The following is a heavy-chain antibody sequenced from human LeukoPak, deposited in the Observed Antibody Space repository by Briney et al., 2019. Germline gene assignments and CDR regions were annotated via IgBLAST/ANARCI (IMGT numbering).Heavy chain of an antibody. J-gene: IGHJ6*03. V-gene: IGHV1-18*04. CDR2: ISAYNGNT. D-gene: IGHD5-18*01. CDR1: GYSFTDYC. Sequence: ASVKVSCKASGYSFTDYCVHWVRQAPGQGLEWMGWISAYNGNTNYAQKLQGRVTMTTDTSTSAAYMELRNLRSDDTAVYYCGRIEVQLYYYYMDVWGKGTTVTISS. CDR3: GRIEVQLYYYYMDV.